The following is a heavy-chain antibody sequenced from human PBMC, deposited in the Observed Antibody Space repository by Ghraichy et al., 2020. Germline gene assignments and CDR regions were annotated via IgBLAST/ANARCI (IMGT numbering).Heavy chain of an antibody. V-gene: IGHV3-7*01. CDR1: GFTFNTYW. J-gene: IGHJ4*02. Sequence: GGSLRLSCAASGFTFNTYWMQWVRQAPGKGLEWVASIKQDGTEKYYVDSVKGRFTISRDNTKNSLFLQMNSLRADDTAVYYCARENWATGDYWGQGTLVTVSS. CDR2: IKQDGTEK. CDR3: ARENWATGDY. D-gene: IGHD7-27*01.